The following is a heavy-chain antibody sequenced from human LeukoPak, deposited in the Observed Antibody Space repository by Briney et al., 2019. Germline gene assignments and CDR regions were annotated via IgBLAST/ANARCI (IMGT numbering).Heavy chain of an antibody. CDR2: INPNSGGT. CDR1: GYTFTGYY. V-gene: IGHV1-2*02. Sequence: ASVKVSCKASGYTFTGYYMHWVRQAPGQGLEWMGWINPNSGGTNYAQKFQGRVTMTRDTSISTAYMELRSLTSDDTAVYYCASRAGNSFHGFDVWGQGTMVTVSS. D-gene: IGHD4-23*01. CDR3: ASRAGNSFHGFDV. J-gene: IGHJ3*01.